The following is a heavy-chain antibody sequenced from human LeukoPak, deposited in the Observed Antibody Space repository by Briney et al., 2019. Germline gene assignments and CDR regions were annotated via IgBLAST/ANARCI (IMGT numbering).Heavy chain of an antibody. CDR3: ARGHPPNLDV. J-gene: IGHJ6*02. CDR2: AYYNGNT. Sequence: NTSETLSLTCTVSGGSISSYYWSWIRQPPGKGLDWIGYAYYNGNTNYNPSLNSRVTISVDTSNNQFSLRLTSVTTADTAVYYCARGHPPNLDVWGQGTTVTVSS. V-gene: IGHV4-59*01. CDR1: GGSISSYY.